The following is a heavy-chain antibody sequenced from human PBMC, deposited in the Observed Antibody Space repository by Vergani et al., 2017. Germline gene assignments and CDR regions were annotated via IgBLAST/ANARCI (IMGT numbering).Heavy chain of an antibody. Sequence: QVQLVQSGAEVKKPGASVKVSCKASGYTFTGYYMHWVRQAPGQGLEWMGWINPIFGTANYAQKFQGRVTITADESTSTAYMELSSLRSEDTAVYYCARVYSSGAFFFDDWGQGTLVTVPS. CDR1: GYTFTGYY. CDR2: INPIFGTA. CDR3: ARVYSSGAFFFDD. J-gene: IGHJ4*02. V-gene: IGHV1-69*01. D-gene: IGHD6-19*01.